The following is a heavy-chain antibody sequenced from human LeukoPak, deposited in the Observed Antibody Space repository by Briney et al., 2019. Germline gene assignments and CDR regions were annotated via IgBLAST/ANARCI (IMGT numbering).Heavy chain of an antibody. CDR2: ISGSGGST. D-gene: IGHD6-6*01. J-gene: IGHJ4*02. Sequence: PGGSLRLSCAASGFTFSSYAMSWVRQAPGKGLEWVSAISGSGGSTYYADSVKGRFTISRDNSKNTLYLQMNSLRAEDTAVYYCAKDSHLYSSYFWDYYFDYWGQGTLVTVSS. CDR3: AKDSHLYSSYFWDYYFDY. V-gene: IGHV3-23*01. CDR1: GFTFSSYA.